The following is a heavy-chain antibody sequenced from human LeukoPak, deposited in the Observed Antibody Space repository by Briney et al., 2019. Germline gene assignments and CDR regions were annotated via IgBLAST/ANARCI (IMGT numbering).Heavy chain of an antibody. V-gene: IGHV1-46*01. Sequence: GASVKVSRKASGYTFTGYFLHWVRQIPGQGLEWMGIINPSGGSTSYAQKFQGRVTMTRDMSTSTVYMELSSLRSEDTAVYYCARGGYYGTYFDYWGQGTLVTVSS. J-gene: IGHJ4*02. CDR3: ARGGYYGTYFDY. CDR1: GYTFTGYF. D-gene: IGHD4-17*01. CDR2: INPSGGST.